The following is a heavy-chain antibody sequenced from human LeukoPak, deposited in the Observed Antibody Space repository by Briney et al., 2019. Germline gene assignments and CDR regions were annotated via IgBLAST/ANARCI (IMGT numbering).Heavy chain of an antibody. V-gene: IGHV4-38-2*02. CDR1: GYSISSGYY. CDR3: ARARIPVKSIVGAPGGNWFDP. D-gene: IGHD1-26*01. J-gene: IGHJ5*02. Sequence: SSETLSLTCTVSGYSISSGYYWGWIRQPPGKGLEWIGSIYHSGSTYYNPSLKSRVTISVDTSKNQFSLKLSSVTAADTAVYYCARARIPVKSIVGAPGGNWFDPWGQGTLVTVSS. CDR2: IYHSGST.